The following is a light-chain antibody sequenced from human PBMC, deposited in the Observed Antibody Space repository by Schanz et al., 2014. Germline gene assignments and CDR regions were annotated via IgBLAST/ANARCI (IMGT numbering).Light chain of an antibody. CDR1: SSDVGAYNY. J-gene: IGLJ2*01. Sequence: QSVLTQPPSASGSPGQSVTISCTGTSSDVGAYNYVSWYQQHPGKAPKLMIYEVTKRPSGVPDRFSGSKSGNTASLTVSGLQAEDEADYYCSSYAGNNKLLFGGGTKVTVL. CDR3: SSYAGNNKLL. V-gene: IGLV2-8*01. CDR2: EVT.